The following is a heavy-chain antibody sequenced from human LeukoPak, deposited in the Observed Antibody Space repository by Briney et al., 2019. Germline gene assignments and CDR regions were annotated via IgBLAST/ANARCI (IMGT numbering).Heavy chain of an antibody. CDR1: GFTFSSYE. Sequence: GSLRLSCAVSGFTFSSYEMNWVRQPPGKGLEWIGSIYYTGSTYYNPSLKSRVTISIDTSKNQFSLRLSSVTAADTALYFCARVAAAGNYYFDYWGQGTLVTVSS. CDR3: ARVAAAGNYYFDY. D-gene: IGHD6-13*01. CDR2: IYYTGST. V-gene: IGHV4-39*07. J-gene: IGHJ4*02.